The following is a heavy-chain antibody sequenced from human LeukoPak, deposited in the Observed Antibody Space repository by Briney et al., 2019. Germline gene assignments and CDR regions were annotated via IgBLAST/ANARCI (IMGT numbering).Heavy chain of an antibody. J-gene: IGHJ1*01. CDR1: GFTFSSYA. V-gene: IGHV3-23*01. CDR2: ISGSGGST. CDR3: AKRDIVVVPAATQYFQH. D-gene: IGHD2-2*01. Sequence: GGSLRLSCAASGFTFSSYAMSWVRQAPGKGLEWVSAISGSGGSTYYADSVKGRFTISRDNSKNTLYLQMNSQRAEDTAVYYCAKRDIVVVPAATQYFQHWGQGTLVTVSS.